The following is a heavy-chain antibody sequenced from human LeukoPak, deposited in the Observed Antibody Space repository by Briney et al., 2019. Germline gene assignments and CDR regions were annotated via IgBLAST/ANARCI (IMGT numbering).Heavy chain of an antibody. D-gene: IGHD6-19*01. J-gene: IGHJ4*02. CDR1: GFTFSSYS. V-gene: IGHV3-48*01. Sequence: GGSLRLSCAASGFTFSSYSMNWVRQAPGKGLEWVSYISSSSSTIYYADSVKGRFTISRDNAKNSLYLQMNSLRAEDTAVYYCARERSRGRFDYWGQGTLVTVSS. CDR2: ISSSSSTI. CDR3: ARERSRGRFDY.